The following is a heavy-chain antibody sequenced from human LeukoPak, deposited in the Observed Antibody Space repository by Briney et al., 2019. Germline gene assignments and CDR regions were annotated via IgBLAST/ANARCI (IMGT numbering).Heavy chain of an antibody. CDR1: GFNFSNYG. Sequence: GGSLRLSCAASGFNFSNYGMHWVRQAPGKGLEWVAYMSYDGTDQYYADSVRGRFTISRDNSKNTLYLQMNSLRGEDTAIYSCAKNWIQFWTEGGDFDYWGQGTLVTVSS. J-gene: IGHJ4*02. V-gene: IGHV3-30*18. D-gene: IGHD3/OR15-3a*01. CDR3: AKNWIQFWTEGGDFDY. CDR2: MSYDGTDQ.